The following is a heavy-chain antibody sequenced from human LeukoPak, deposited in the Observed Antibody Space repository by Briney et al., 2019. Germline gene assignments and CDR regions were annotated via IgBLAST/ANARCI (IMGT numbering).Heavy chain of an antibody. V-gene: IGHV3-23*01. CDR1: GFTFSLYA. CDR3: AKKIGGIYAFDM. Sequence: GGSLRLSCAASGFTFSLYAMSWVRQAPGKGLEWVSVISSSGASTYYADSVKGRFTISRDNSKNTLFVQMDSLRAEDTAVYYCAKKIGGIYAFDMWGRGTMVTVSP. D-gene: IGHD1-26*01. CDR2: ISSSGAST. J-gene: IGHJ3*02.